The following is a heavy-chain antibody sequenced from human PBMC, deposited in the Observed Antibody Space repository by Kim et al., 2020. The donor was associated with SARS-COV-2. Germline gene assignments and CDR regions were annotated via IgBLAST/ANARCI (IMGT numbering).Heavy chain of an antibody. Sequence: YYADSVKGRFTISRDNSKNTLYLQMNSLRAEDTAVYYCANLLRYFSEFDYWGQGTLVTVSS. J-gene: IGHJ4*02. CDR3: ANLLRYFSEFDY. V-gene: IGHV3-23*01. D-gene: IGHD3-9*01.